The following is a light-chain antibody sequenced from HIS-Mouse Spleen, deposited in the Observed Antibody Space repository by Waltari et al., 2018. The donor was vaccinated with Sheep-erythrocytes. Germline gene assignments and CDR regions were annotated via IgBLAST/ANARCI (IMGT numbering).Light chain of an antibody. Sequence: EIVLTQSPATLSLSPGERATLSCRTSQSVSSYLAWYQQKPGQAPRLLLYDASNRATGIPARLSGSGSGTDFPLTISSLEPEDCAVYYCQKRSNWYTFGQGTKLEIK. CDR2: DAS. CDR1: QSVSSY. CDR3: QKRSNWYT. J-gene: IGKJ2*01. V-gene: IGKV3-11*01.